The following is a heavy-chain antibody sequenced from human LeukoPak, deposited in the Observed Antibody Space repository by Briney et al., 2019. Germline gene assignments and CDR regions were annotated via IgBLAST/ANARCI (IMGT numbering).Heavy chain of an antibody. V-gene: IGHV3-23*01. J-gene: IGHJ5*02. D-gene: IGHD2-2*01. CDR3: AKDARSSENWFDP. CDR1: GFTLSRYA. Sequence: GGFLRLSCAVSGFTLSRYAMHWVRQAPGKGPEWVSAISGSGGSTYYADSVKGRFTISRDNSKNTLYLQMNGLRAEDTAVYYCAKDARSSENWFDPWGQGTLVTVSS. CDR2: ISGSGGST.